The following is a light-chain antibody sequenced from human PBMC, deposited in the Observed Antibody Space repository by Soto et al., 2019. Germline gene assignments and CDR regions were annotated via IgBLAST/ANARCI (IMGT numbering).Light chain of an antibody. CDR2: GAS. Sequence: PGDTVALSASASQSVGSSYLSWYQQKPGQAPRLLIYGASTRATSIPARFSGSGSGTDFTLTIGSLQPEDFAVYYCKQGYNGPRLTFGGGTKVDIK. J-gene: IGKJ4*01. CDR3: KQGYNGPRLT. CDR1: QSVGSSY. V-gene: IGKV3D-7*01.